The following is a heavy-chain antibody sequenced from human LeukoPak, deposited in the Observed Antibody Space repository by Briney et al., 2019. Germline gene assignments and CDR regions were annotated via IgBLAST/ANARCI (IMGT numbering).Heavy chain of an antibody. CDR1: GYSFNNYV. V-gene: IGHV1-18*01. CDR3: ARDWVQLWSQARPFDY. D-gene: IGHD5-18*01. J-gene: IGHJ4*02. Sequence: GSAVKVPCKPSGYSFNNYVIRCVLRDPGQRLEWLRWISSYNGNTNYAQNLQGRVTMTTDTSTSTAYMELRCLRADDTAVYYCARDWVQLWSQARPFDYWGQGTLVTVSS. CDR2: ISSYNGNT.